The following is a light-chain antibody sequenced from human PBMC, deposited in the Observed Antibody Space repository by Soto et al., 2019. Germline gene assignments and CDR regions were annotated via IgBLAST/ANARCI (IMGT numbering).Light chain of an antibody. CDR3: QSYDSSLSGRVV. CDR1: SSNIGAGYD. V-gene: IGLV1-40*01. Sequence: QSVLTQPPSVSGAPGQRVTISCTGSSSNIGAGYDVHWYQQLPGTAPKLLIYGNSNRPSGVPDRFSGSKSGTSASLAITGLQAEDEADYYCQSYDSSLSGRVVFGGGIKVTVL. CDR2: GNS. J-gene: IGLJ2*01.